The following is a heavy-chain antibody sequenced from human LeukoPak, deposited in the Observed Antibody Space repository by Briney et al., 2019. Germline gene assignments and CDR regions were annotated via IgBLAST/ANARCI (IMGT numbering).Heavy chain of an antibody. J-gene: IGHJ6*03. CDR3: ARDARETVMVSEGEDYYYYMDV. Sequence: PSETLSLTCTVSGGSITSGGYYWSWLRQHPGQGLVWIGYIYYSGSTYYNASPKSRVTIAEDTSKNQFPLKRSPWTAADTAVYYCARDARETVMVSEGEDYYYYMDVWGKGTTVTVSS. D-gene: IGHD2-21*02. CDR1: GGSITSGGYY. V-gene: IGHV4-31*03. CDR2: IYYSGST.